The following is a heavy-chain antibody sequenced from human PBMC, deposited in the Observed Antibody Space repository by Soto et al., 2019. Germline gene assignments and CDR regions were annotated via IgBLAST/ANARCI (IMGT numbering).Heavy chain of an antibody. CDR1: GYSISSGYY. CDR2: IYHSGST. D-gene: IGHD3-22*01. V-gene: IGHV4-38-2*01. CDR3: ARSVYYYDSSGYFP. Sequence: SETLSLTCAVSGYSISSGYYWGWIRQPPGKGLEWIGSIYHSGSTYYNPSLKSRVTISVDTSKNQFSLKLSSVTAADTAVYYCARSVYYYDSSGYFPWGQGTLVTVSS. J-gene: IGHJ5*02.